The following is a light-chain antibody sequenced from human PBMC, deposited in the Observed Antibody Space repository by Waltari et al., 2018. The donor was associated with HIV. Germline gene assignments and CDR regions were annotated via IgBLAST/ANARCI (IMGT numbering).Light chain of an antibody. J-gene: IGLJ3*02. V-gene: IGLV2-14*01. CDR3: SSYTTRSTPDPNWV. Sequence: QSALTQPASVSGSPGQSITLSCTGTSSDVGGSNYVSWYQQHPGKAPKLMIFEVSNRPSGVSNRFSGSKSVNTASLTISGLQAEDEADYYCSSYTTRSTPDPNWVFGGGTKLTVL. CDR1: SSDVGGSNY. CDR2: EVS.